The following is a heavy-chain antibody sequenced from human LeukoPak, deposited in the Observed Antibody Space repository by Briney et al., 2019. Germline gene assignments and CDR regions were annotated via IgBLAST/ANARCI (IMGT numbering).Heavy chain of an antibody. CDR2: IYPGDSNT. D-gene: IGHD2-15*01. CDR3: VRLGYCTGGNCFYFFEY. J-gene: IGHJ4*02. Sequence: GESLKISCQGSEYSFTNYWIGWVRQMPGRGLEYMGVIYPGDSNTRYSPSFQGQVTISADKSISTAYLQWSSLKASDTAMYYCVRLGYCTGGNCFYFFEYWGQGTLLTVSS. CDR1: EYSFTNYW. V-gene: IGHV5-51*01.